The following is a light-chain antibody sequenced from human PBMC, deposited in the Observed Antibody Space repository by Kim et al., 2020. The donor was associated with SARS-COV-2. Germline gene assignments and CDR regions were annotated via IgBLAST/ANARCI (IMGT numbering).Light chain of an antibody. CDR1: QNLESW. Sequence: GGRVTITCRASQNLESWLAWYQQRPRQPPKLLIYDASILQSGVPSRFTGNGSGTEFSLTISNLQPYDFATYFCHQYNSYSYSFGQGIKP. CDR2: DAS. V-gene: IGKV1-5*01. CDR3: HQYNSYSYS. J-gene: IGKJ2*01.